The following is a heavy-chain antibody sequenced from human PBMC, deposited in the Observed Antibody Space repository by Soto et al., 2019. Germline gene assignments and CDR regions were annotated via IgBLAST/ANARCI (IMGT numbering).Heavy chain of an antibody. CDR2: DYYTGDT. D-gene: IGHD4-17*01. J-gene: IGHJ6*02. Sequence: QVQLQQSGPRLVKPSETLSLTCTVSSGPDRSHHWGWIRQPPGRGLEWIGYDYYTGDTAYNPSLRGRVTIAADTSTNDISLTLNSVTAADTAVYYCVRQGIDYLHGLVDVWGQGTTVSVSS. V-gene: IGHV4-59*08. CDR3: VRQGIDYLHGLVDV. CDR1: SGPDRSHH.